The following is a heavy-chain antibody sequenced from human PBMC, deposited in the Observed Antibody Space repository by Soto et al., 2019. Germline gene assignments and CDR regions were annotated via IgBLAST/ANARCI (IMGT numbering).Heavy chain of an antibody. CDR3: AKGSLDYDILTGYYSGYFDL. CDR1: GFTFSSYA. J-gene: IGHJ2*01. V-gene: IGHV3-23*01. D-gene: IGHD3-9*01. Sequence: EVQLLESGGGLVQPGGSLRLSCAASGFTFSSYAMSWVRQAPGKGLEWVSAISGSGGSTYYADSVKGRFTISRDNSKNTLYLQMNSLRAEDTAVYYCAKGSLDYDILTGYYSGYFDLWGRGTLVTVSS. CDR2: ISGSGGST.